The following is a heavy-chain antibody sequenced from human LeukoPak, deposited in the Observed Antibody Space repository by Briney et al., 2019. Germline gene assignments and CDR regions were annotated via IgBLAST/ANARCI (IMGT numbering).Heavy chain of an antibody. D-gene: IGHD2-2*01. CDR2: IIPISGTA. V-gene: IGHV1-69*05. CDR3: ARGLQYQLLKALGYYYMDV. J-gene: IGHJ6*03. Sequence: ASVKVSCKASGGTFSSHAIAWVRQAPGQGPEWMGGIIPISGTANYAQKFQGRVTISTDESTSTAYMELTSLTSDDTAVYYCARGLQYQLLKALGYYYMDVWGEGTTVTVSS. CDR1: GGTFSSHA.